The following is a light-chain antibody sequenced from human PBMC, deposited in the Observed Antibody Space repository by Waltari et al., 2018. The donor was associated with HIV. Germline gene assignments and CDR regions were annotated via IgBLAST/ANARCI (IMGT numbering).Light chain of an antibody. Sequence: DIVMTQTPLSLSVTPGQPASISCKSNQSLQHSNRKTYLYWYLQKSGQPPQLLIYEVSSRFSGVPDRFSGSGSGTDFTLKISRVEAEDVGVYYCMQSLQIPLTFGGGTKVEIK. V-gene: IGKV2D-29*01. CDR1: QSLQHSNRKTY. J-gene: IGKJ4*01. CDR3: MQSLQIPLT. CDR2: EVS.